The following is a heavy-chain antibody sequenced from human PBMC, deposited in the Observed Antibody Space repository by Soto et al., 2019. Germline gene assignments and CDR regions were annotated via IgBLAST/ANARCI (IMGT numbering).Heavy chain of an antibody. V-gene: IGHV1-69*13. CDR2: IIPIFGTA. Sequence: GASVKVSCKASGYTFTSYAMHWVRQAPGQRLEWMGGIIPIFGTANYAQKFQGRVTITADESTSTAYMELSSLRSEDTAVYYCAGPIAARPDRNYYGMDVWGQGTTVTVSS. CDR3: AGPIAARPDRNYYGMDV. D-gene: IGHD6-6*01. J-gene: IGHJ6*02. CDR1: GYTFTSYA.